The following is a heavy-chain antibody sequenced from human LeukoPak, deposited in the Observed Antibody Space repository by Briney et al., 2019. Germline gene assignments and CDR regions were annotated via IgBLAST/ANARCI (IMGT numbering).Heavy chain of an antibody. J-gene: IGHJ4*02. CDR3: ASNDYAGNPGVY. V-gene: IGHV4-4*07. D-gene: IGHD4-23*01. CDR1: GGSISRKY. CDR2: IYYSGST. Sequence: PSETLSLTCTVSGGSISRKYWSWIRQPAGKGLEWIGRIYYSGSTNYNPSLKSRVMMSVDTSKNQFSLKLSSVTAGDTAVYYCASNDYAGNPGVYWGQGTLVTVSS.